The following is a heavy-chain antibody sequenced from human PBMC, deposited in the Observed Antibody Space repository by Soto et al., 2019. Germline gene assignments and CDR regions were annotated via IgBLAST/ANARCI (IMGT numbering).Heavy chain of an antibody. V-gene: IGHV5-10-1*01. J-gene: IGHJ6*02. D-gene: IGHD5-18*01. CDR3: ARESSGYSYGYSRYYYYYGMDV. Sequence: GESLKIFCKGSGYSFTSYWISWVRQMPGKGLEWMGRIDPSDSYTNYSPSFQGHVTISADKSISTAYLQWSSLKASDTAMYYCARESSGYSYGYSRYYYYYGMDVWGQGTTVTVS. CDR2: IDPSDSYT. CDR1: GYSFTSYW.